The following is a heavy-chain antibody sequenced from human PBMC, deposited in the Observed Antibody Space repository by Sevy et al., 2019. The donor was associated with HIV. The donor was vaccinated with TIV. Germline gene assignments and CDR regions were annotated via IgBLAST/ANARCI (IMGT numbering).Heavy chain of an antibody. CDR3: ATDRDYDDYAGGFDS. J-gene: IGHJ4*02. Sequence: GGSLRLSCAASGFTFNNAWMSWVRQAPGKGLEWVGRIKSKTDGGTTDYAAPVKGRFTISRDDSKNTLFLQMNSLQSEDTAVYYCATDRDYDDYAGGFDSWGQGTLVTVSS. CDR2: IKSKTDGGTT. CDR1: GFTFNNAW. D-gene: IGHD4-17*01. V-gene: IGHV3-15*01.